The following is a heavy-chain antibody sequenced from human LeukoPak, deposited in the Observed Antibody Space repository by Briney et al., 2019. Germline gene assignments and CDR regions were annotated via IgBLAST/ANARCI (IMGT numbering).Heavy chain of an antibody. D-gene: IGHD5-24*01. V-gene: IGHV4-34*01. Sequence: SETLSLTCGFHGGSFSHYYRTWIHQPPGKGLEWIGEIHPSGSTNYNPSFKSRVTISLDTSKNQLSLKLTSVTAADTAVYYCARVEDRYKQGYWGQGTLVTVSS. CDR3: ARVEDRYKQGY. CDR1: GGSFSHYY. J-gene: IGHJ4*02. CDR2: IHPSGST.